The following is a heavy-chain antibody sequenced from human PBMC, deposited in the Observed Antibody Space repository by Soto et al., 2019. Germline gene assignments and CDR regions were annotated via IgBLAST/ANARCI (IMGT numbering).Heavy chain of an antibody. CDR1: GFTFSSYG. Sequence: PGGSLRLSCAASGFTFSSYGMHWVRQAPGKGLEWVAVIWYDGSNKYYADSVKGRFTISRDNSKNTLYLQMNSLRAEDTAVFYCAREPGAIYYYYYYGMDVGGQGTTVTVSS. CDR3: AREPGAIYYYYYYGMDV. V-gene: IGHV3-33*01. D-gene: IGHD3-9*01. J-gene: IGHJ6*02. CDR2: IWYDGSNK.